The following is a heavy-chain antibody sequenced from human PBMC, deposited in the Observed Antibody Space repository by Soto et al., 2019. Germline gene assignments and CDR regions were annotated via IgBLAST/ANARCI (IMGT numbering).Heavy chain of an antibody. CDR3: ARRPYYDSSGWYYN. V-gene: IGHV1-46*01. J-gene: IGHJ3*01. CDR1: GYTFSSYY. D-gene: IGHD3-22*01. CDR2: INPSGATT. Sequence: ASVKVSCKASGYTFSSYYLHWVRQAPGQGLEWMGIINPSGATTSYPQKFQGRVTITADESTSTAYMELSSLRSEDTAAYYCARRPYYDSSGWYYNWGQGTMVTVTS.